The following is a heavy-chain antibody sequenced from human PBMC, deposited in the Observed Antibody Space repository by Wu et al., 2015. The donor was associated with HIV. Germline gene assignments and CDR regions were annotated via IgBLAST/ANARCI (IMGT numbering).Heavy chain of an antibody. CDR3: SLIGNPDY. V-gene: IGHV1-2*02. Sequence: QVQLVQSGAEMKKPGSSVKVSCKASGGTFSSFAISWMRQAPGQGLEWMGWINPNSGGTNYAQKFQGRVTMTRDTSISTAYMELSRLRSEDTAVYYCSLIGNPDYWGQGTLVTVSS. CDR1: GGTFSSFA. D-gene: IGHD3-16*01. J-gene: IGHJ4*02. CDR2: INPNSGGT.